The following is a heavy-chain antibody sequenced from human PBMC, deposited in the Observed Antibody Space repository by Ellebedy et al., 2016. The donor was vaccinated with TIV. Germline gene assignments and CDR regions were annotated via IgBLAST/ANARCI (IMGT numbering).Heavy chain of an antibody. CDR2: ISGSGDTT. CDR1: GFTFNSYT. D-gene: IGHD3-9*01. V-gene: IGHV3-23*01. J-gene: IGHJ4*02. CDR3: ASNYATYYDILTGYVFDY. Sequence: GESLKISXAASGFTFNSYTMNWVRQAPGKGLEWVSVISGSGDTTYYAASVKGRFTISRDNSKNTLYLQMNSLRAEDTAVYYCASNYATYYDILTGYVFDYWGQGTLVTVSS.